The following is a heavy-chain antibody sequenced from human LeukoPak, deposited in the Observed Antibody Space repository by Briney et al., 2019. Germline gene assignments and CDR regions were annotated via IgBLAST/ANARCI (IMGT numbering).Heavy chain of an antibody. Sequence: SETLSLTCAVSGYSISSGYYWGWIRQSPGKGLEWIGSLYHSGSTYYNPSLKSRVTMSLDTSKNQFSLKLTSVTAADTAVYYCAREGVYYGDLPNWFDPWGQGILVTVSS. D-gene: IGHD4-17*01. J-gene: IGHJ5*02. CDR1: GYSISSGYY. V-gene: IGHV4-38-2*02. CDR2: LYHSGST. CDR3: AREGVYYGDLPNWFDP.